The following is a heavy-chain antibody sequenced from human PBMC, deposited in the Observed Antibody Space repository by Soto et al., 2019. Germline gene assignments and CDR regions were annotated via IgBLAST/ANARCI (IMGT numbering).Heavy chain of an antibody. J-gene: IGHJ4*02. Sequence: QLQLQESGSGLVKHSQTLSLTCAVSGGSISSGGYSWSWIRQPPGKGLEWIGYIYHSGSTYYNPSLKSRVTISVDRSKNQFSLKLSSVTAADTAVYYCARVRVATGWLQLDYWGQGTLVTVSS. CDR3: ARVRVATGWLQLDY. CDR1: GGSISSGGYS. V-gene: IGHV4-30-2*01. CDR2: IYHSGST. D-gene: IGHD5-12*01.